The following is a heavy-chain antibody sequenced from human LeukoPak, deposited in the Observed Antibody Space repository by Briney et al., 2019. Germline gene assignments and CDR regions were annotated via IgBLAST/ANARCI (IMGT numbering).Heavy chain of an antibody. V-gene: IGHV3-66*01. CDR2: IYSDDST. CDR1: GFTVSSHY. J-gene: IGHJ1*01. D-gene: IGHD1-14*01. CDR3: ARVYWHHNGEYFQH. Sequence: PGGSLRLSCAASGFTVSSHYMSWVRPAPGKVLEWVLVIYSDDSTYSADSLKGRFTISRDISKNTLFLQMNSLRAEDTAVYYCARVYWHHNGEYFQHWAQGTRHSVSS.